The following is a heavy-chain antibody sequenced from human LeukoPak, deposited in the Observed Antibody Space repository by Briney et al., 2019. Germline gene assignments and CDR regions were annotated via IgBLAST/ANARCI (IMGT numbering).Heavy chain of an antibody. D-gene: IGHD2-15*01. J-gene: IGHJ1*01. Sequence: GGSLRLSCAASGFSFNTYAMGWVRQAPGKGLEWVSAISNTGGSTYYADSVKGRFTISRDKSKNTLSLQMNSLRAEDTAVYYCAQQVGYCSSGSCYFTYWGQGTLVTVSS. CDR2: ISNTGGST. CDR3: AQQVGYCSSGSCYFTY. CDR1: GFSFNTYA. V-gene: IGHV3-23*01.